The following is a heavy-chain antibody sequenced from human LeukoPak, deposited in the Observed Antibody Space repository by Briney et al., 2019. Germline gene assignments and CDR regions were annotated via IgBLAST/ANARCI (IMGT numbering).Heavy chain of an antibody. Sequence: SETLSLTCTVSGGSISSGGYYWSWIRQHPGKGLEWIGYIYYSGSTYCNPSLKSRVTISVDTSKNQFSLKLSSVTAADTAVYYCARSRQLVRWFDLWGQGTLVTVSS. D-gene: IGHD6-6*01. V-gene: IGHV4-31*03. CDR3: ARSRQLVRWFDL. CDR2: IYYSGST. CDR1: GGSISSGGYY. J-gene: IGHJ5*02.